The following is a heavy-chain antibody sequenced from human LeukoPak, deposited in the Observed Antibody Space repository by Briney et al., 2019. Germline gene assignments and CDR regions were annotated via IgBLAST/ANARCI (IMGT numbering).Heavy chain of an antibody. CDR3: ARGEMATITSVLVY. CDR2: IWYDGSNK. V-gene: IGHV3-33*01. D-gene: IGHD5-24*01. J-gene: IGHJ4*02. CDR1: GFTFSTYG. Sequence: GGSLRLSCAASGFTFSTYGMHWVRQAPGKGLEWVTVIWYDGSNKYYADSVKGRFTISRDNSKNTMVLQMNSLRAEDTAVYYCARGEMATITSVLVYWGQGTLVTVSS.